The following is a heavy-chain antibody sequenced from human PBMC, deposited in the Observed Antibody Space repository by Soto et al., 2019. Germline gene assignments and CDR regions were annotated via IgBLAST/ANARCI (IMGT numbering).Heavy chain of an antibody. D-gene: IGHD5-12*01. CDR2: IYYSGST. CDR1: GGSISSSSYY. CDR3: ARHRDGNTINFCAFDI. V-gene: IGHV4-39*01. J-gene: IGHJ3*02. Sequence: SETLSLTCTVSGGSISSSSYYWGWIRQPPGKGLEWIGSIYYSGSTYYNPSLKSRVTISVDTSKNQFSLKLSSVTAADTAVYYCARHRDGNTINFCAFDIWGQGTMVTVSS.